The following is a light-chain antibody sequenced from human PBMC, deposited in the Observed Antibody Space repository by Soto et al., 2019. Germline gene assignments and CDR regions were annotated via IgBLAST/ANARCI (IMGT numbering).Light chain of an antibody. Sequence: EIVLTQSPATLSLSPGERATLSCRASQSVSSYLAWYQQKPGQAPRLLIYDASNRATGIPARFSGSGSGTDFSLTIRGLKPEDFAVYYCQQRSNWWTFGQGTKVDIK. CDR1: QSVSSY. CDR2: DAS. V-gene: IGKV3-11*01. CDR3: QQRSNWWT. J-gene: IGKJ1*01.